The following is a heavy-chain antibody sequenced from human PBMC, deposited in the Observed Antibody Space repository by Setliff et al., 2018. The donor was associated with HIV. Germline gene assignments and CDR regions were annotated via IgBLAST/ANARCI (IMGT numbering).Heavy chain of an antibody. J-gene: IGHJ4*02. CDR3: ARHVLDYNFWSGYSTQNCFGY. CDR1: GGSITSYY. D-gene: IGHD3-3*01. CDR2: IFYSGST. Sequence: PSETLSLTCTVSGGSITSYYWSWIRQPPGKGLEWIGYIFYSGSTYYSPSLKSRLTISVDTSKNQFSLNLSSVTAADTAAYYCARHVLDYNFWSGYSTQNCFGYWGQGTLVTVSS. V-gene: IGHV4-59*08.